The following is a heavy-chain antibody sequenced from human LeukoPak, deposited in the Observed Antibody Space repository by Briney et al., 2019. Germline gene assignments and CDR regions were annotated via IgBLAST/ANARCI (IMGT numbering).Heavy chain of an antibody. V-gene: IGHV3-20*04. J-gene: IGHJ6*03. Sequence: GGSLRLSCAASGFTFDDYGMSWVRQAPGKGLEWVSGINWNGGSTGYADSVKGRFTISRDNAKNSLYLQMNSLRAEDTALYYCARDKVNYYYYYMDVWGKGTTVTVSS. CDR3: ARDKVNYYYYYMDV. CDR1: GFTFDDYG. CDR2: INWNGGST.